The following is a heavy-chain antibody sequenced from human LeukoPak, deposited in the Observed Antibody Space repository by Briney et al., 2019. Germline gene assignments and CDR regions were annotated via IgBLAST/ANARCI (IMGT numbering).Heavy chain of an antibody. D-gene: IGHD3-3*01. J-gene: IGHJ1*01. CDR3: ARELYYDFWSGPRAEYFQH. CDR2: MNPNSGNT. CDR1: GYTFTSYD. Sequence: ASVKVSCKASGYTFTSYDINWVRQATGQGLEWMGWMNPNSGNTGYAQKFQGRVTMTRDTSISTAYMELSRLRSDDTAVYYCARELYYDFWSGPRAEYFQHWGQGTLVTVSS. V-gene: IGHV1-8*01.